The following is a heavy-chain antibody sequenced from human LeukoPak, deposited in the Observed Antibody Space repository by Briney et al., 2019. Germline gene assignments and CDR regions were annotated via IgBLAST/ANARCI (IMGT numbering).Heavy chain of an antibody. CDR2: IHHSGIT. V-gene: IGHV4-38-2*02. Sequence: PSETLSLTCTVSGYSVASAYYWNWARQPPGKGLEWIGGIHHSGITYYNPSLKSRVTLSVDTSKNEVSLTLRCVTAADTAVYYCVRERGYYGDSLWGQGTRVIVS. CDR3: VRERGYYGDSL. J-gene: IGHJ4*02. CDR1: GYSVASAYY. D-gene: IGHD4-17*01.